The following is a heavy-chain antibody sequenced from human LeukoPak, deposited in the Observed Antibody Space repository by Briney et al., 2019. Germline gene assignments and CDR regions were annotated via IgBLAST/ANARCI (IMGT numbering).Heavy chain of an antibody. CDR2: VYYRGYT. D-gene: IGHD1-26*01. Sequence: SETLSLTCSVSGYSVSSSIDYWAWIRQPPGKGLEWIGSVYYRGYTYYNPSFTSRVTVSIDTSKNQFSLMLSSVTAAGTAVYYCARLIVGSTTAGYWGQGTLFTVSS. V-gene: IGHV4-39*07. CDR3: ARLIVGSTTAGY. J-gene: IGHJ4*02. CDR1: GYSVSSSIDY.